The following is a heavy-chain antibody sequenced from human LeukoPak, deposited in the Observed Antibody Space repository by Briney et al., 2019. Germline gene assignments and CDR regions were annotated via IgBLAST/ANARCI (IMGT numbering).Heavy chain of an antibody. CDR3: ARVGKRWLVLRGWFDP. J-gene: IGHJ5*02. CDR1: GGSISSGGYS. V-gene: IGHV4-30-4*07. CDR2: NYYSGST. Sequence: PSETLSLTCAVSGGSISSGGYSWSWIRQPPGKGLEWIGYNYYSGSTYYNPSPKSRVTISVDTSKNQFSLKLSSVTAADTAVYYCARVGKRWLVLRGWFDPWGQGTLVTVSS. D-gene: IGHD6-19*01.